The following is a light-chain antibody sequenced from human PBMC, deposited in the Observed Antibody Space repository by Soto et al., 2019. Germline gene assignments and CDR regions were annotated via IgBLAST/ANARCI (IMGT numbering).Light chain of an antibody. CDR3: QQLNSYPIT. Sequence: DIQLTQSPSSLSASVGDRVPITCRASQGISSYLAWYQQKQGKAPKLLIYAASTLQSGVPSRFSGSGSGTELTITISSLQPEDFETYYCQQLNSYPITFGQGTRLEI. V-gene: IGKV1-9*01. J-gene: IGKJ5*01. CDR2: AAS. CDR1: QGISSY.